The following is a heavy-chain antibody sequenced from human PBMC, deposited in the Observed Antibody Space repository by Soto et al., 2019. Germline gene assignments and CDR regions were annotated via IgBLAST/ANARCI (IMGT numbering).Heavy chain of an antibody. CDR3: AKDPLYCSGGSCPPIFGMDV. D-gene: IGHD2-15*01. CDR1: GFTFSSYA. Sequence: GGSLRLSCAASGFTFSSYAMSWVRQAPGKGLEWVSAISGSGGSTCYADSVKGRFTTSRDNSKNTLYLQMNSLRAEDTAVYYCAKDPLYCSGGSCPPIFGMDVWGQGTTVTVSS. J-gene: IGHJ6*02. V-gene: IGHV3-23*01. CDR2: ISGSGGST.